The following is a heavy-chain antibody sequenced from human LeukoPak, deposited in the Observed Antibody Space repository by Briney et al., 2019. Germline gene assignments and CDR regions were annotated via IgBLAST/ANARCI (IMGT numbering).Heavy chain of an antibody. CDR1: GGSFSGYY. Sequence: SETLSLTCAVYGGSFSGYYWSWIRQPPGKGLEWIGEINHSGSTNYNPSLKSRVTISVDTSKNQFSLKLSSVTAADTAVYYCARAVATITNYYYYYGMDVWGKGTTVTVSS. CDR2: INHSGST. V-gene: IGHV4-34*01. D-gene: IGHD5-12*01. CDR3: ARAVATITNYYYYYGMDV. J-gene: IGHJ6*04.